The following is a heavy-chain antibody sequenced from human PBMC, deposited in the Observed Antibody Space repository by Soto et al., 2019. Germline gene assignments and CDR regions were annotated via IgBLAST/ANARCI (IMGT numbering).Heavy chain of an antibody. J-gene: IGHJ4*02. CDR3: ARQTTVTTFDY. CDR1: AGSISSSSYY. Sequence: SETLSLTCTVSAGSISSSSYYWVWIRQPPGKGLEWIGSIYYSGSTYYNPSLKSRVTISVDTSKNQFSLKLSSVTAADTAVYYCARQTTVTTFDYWGQGTLVTVSS. D-gene: IGHD4-17*01. V-gene: IGHV4-39*01. CDR2: IYYSGST.